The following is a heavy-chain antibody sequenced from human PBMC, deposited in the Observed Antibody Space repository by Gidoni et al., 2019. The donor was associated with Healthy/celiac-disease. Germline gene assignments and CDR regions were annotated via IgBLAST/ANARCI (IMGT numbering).Heavy chain of an antibody. CDR2: ISAYNGNT. J-gene: IGHJ4*02. V-gene: IGHV1-18*01. CDR1: GYTFTSYG. D-gene: IGHD3-22*01. CDR3: ARGSSGHYDSSGPYFDY. Sequence: QVQLVQSGAEVKKPGAAVKVSCKASGYTFTSYGISWVRQAPGQGLEWMGWISAYNGNTNYAQKLQGRVTMTTDTSTSTAYMELRSLESDDTAVYYCARGSSGHYDSSGPYFDYWGQGTLVTVSS.